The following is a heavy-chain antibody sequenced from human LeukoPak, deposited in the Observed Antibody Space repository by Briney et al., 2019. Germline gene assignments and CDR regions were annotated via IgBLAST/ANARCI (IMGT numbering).Heavy chain of an antibody. J-gene: IGHJ4*02. V-gene: IGHV3-64*01. CDR3: ARDRASDY. CDR2: ISSNGGST. D-gene: IGHD3-10*01. Sequence: GGSLRLSCAASGFTFSSYAMSWVRQAPGKGLEYVSAISSNGGSTYYANSVKGRFTISRDNSKNTLYLQMGSLRAEDMAVYYCARDRASDYWGQGTLVTVSS. CDR1: GFTFSSYA.